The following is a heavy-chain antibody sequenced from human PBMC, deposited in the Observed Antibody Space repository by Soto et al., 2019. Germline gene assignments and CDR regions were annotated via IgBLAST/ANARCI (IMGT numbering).Heavy chain of an antibody. Sequence: GASVKVSCKASGYTFTSYAMHWVRQAPGQRLEWMGWINAGNGNTKYSQKFQGRVTITRDTSASTAYMELSSLRSEDTAVYYCARDRSSRYEQWLAFFDYWGQGTLVTVSS. CDR3: ARDRSSRYEQWLAFFDY. D-gene: IGHD6-19*01. V-gene: IGHV1-3*01. CDR1: GYTFTSYA. CDR2: INAGNGNT. J-gene: IGHJ4*02.